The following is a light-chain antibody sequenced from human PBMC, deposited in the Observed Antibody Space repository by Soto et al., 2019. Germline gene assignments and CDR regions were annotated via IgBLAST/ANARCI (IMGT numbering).Light chain of an antibody. CDR1: QGFSSW. V-gene: IGKV1-12*01. J-gene: IGKJ3*01. Sequence: DIQMTQSPSSVSASVGDRVTISCRASQGFSSWLAWYQQKTGEAPRLLIYADFRLQSGVPSRFSGRGSGSDFTLTISSLQPEDFATYYCQQANSFPFTFGPGTKVDV. CDR2: ADF. CDR3: QQANSFPFT.